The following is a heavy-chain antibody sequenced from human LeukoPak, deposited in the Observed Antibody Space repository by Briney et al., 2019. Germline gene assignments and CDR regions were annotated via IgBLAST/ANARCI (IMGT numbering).Heavy chain of an antibody. CDR2: ISASGGDT. D-gene: IGHD6-19*01. Sequence: GGSLRLSCAVSGFTFSTYAMSWVRQAPGKGLEWVSGISASGGDTYYADSVKGRFTISRDNAQNSLFLQLNSLRAEDTAVYYCARDPYSSGWYKDAFDIWGQGTMVTVSS. CDR1: GFTFSTYA. J-gene: IGHJ3*02. CDR3: ARDPYSSGWYKDAFDI. V-gene: IGHV3-23*01.